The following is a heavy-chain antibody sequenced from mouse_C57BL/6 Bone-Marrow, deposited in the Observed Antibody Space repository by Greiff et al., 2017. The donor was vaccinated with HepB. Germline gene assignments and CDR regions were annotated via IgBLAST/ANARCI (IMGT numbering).Heavy chain of an antibody. CDR1: GFSLTSYG. Sequence: VQLQQSGPGLVQPSQSLSITCTVSGFSLTSYGVHWVRQSTGKGLEWLGVIWSGGSTDYNAAFISRLSISKDNSKSQVFFTMTSLQADDTAIYYCASPDSSGYGFAYWGQGTLVTVSA. CDR3: ASPDSSGYGFAY. CDR2: IWSGGST. V-gene: IGHV2-2*01. J-gene: IGHJ3*01. D-gene: IGHD3-2*02.